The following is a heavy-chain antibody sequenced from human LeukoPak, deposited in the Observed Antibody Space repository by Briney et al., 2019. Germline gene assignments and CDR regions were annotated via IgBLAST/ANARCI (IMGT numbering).Heavy chain of an antibody. CDR3: ASQLDGTLDY. Sequence: PGGSLRPSCAASGLTFSNYWMSWVRQAPGKGLEWVANIKQDGSEQYYVDSVKGRLTISRDNAKNSLYLQMNSLTAEDTAVYYCASQLDGTLDYWGQGTLVTVSS. D-gene: IGHD3/OR15-3a*01. CDR2: IKQDGSEQ. CDR1: GLTFSNYW. V-gene: IGHV3-7*02. J-gene: IGHJ4*02.